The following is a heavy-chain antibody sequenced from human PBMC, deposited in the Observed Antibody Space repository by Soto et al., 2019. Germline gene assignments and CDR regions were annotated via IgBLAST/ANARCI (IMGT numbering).Heavy chain of an antibody. Sequence: GGSLRLSCAASGFTFSSYGMHWVRQAPGKGLEWVAVISYDGSNKYYADSVKGRFTISRDNSKNTLYLQMNSLRAEDTAVYYCAKDPVAGTSWHFQHWGQGTLVTVSA. CDR3: AKDPVAGTSWHFQH. J-gene: IGHJ1*01. CDR2: ISYDGSNK. CDR1: GFTFSSYG. D-gene: IGHD6-19*01. V-gene: IGHV3-30*18.